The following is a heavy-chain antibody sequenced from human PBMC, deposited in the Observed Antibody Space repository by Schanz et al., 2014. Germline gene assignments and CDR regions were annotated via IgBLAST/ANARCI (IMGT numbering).Heavy chain of an antibody. J-gene: IGHJ4*02. CDR3: AKDPSHGDYDYYFDY. Sequence: QEQLVESGGGLVKPGGSLRLSCAASGFTFNSYAMTWVRQAPGKGLEWVAVIWSDGSGKYYADSVKGRFTISRDNSKNTLYLQMNSLRAEDTAVYYCAKDPSHGDYDYYFDYWGQGTLVTGSS. V-gene: IGHV3-33*06. CDR2: IWSDGSGK. CDR1: GFTFNSYA. D-gene: IGHD3-22*01.